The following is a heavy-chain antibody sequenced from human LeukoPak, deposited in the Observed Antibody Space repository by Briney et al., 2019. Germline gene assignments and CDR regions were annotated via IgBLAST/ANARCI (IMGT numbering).Heavy chain of an antibody. CDR2: INAGNGNT. J-gene: IGHJ4*02. CDR3: ARFGGEFDIVVVPAAWQLDY. CDR1: GYTFTSYA. D-gene: IGHD2-2*01. Sequence: ASVKVSCKASGYTFTSYAMHWVRQAPGQRLEWMGWINAGNGNTKYSQKFQGRVTITRDTSASTAYMELSSLRSEDTAVYYCARFGGEFDIVVVPAAWQLDYWGQGTLVTVSS. V-gene: IGHV1-3*01.